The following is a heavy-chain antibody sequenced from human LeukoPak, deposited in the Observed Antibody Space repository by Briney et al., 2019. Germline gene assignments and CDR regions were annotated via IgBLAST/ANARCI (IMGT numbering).Heavy chain of an antibody. Sequence: GGSLRLPCAASGFTFSNAWMSGVRQAPGKGREWVGRIKSKTDGGTTDYAAPVKGRFTISRDDSKNTLYLQTNSLKTEDTAVYYCNWYCSGGSCYSSFQHWGQGTLVTVSS. CDR1: GFTFSNAW. CDR3: NWYCSGGSCYSSFQH. V-gene: IGHV3-15*01. J-gene: IGHJ1*01. CDR2: IKSKTDGGTT. D-gene: IGHD2-15*01.